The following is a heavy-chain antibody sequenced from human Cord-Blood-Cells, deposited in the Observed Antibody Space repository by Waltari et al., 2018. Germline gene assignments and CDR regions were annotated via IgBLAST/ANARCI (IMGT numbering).Heavy chain of an antibody. CDR3: AKELNWNDAFDI. CDR1: GFNFSSYA. V-gene: IGHV3-23*04. J-gene: IGHJ3*02. CDR2: ISGSGGST. D-gene: IGHD1-1*01. Sequence: EVQLVASGGGLVQPGGYLRLYCEASGFNFSSYAMSWVRQAPGKGLEWVSAISGSGGSTYYADSVKGRFTISRDNSKNTLYLQMNSLRAEDTAVYYCAKELNWNDAFDIWGQGTMVTVSS.